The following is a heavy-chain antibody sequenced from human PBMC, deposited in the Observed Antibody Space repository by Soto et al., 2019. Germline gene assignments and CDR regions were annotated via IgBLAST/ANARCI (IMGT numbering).Heavy chain of an antibody. D-gene: IGHD5-12*01. V-gene: IGHV4-4*02. CDR2: LHHGGST. CDR1: RYSINNNNW. CDR3: TKNSGYALDY. Sequence: SSETLSLTCDVSRYSINNNNWWSWGRQPPGGGLEWIGELHHGGSTNYTPSLESRATCSVDILKNQFFLKLACVTAADTAVYYCTKNSGYALDYWGQGTLVTVSS. J-gene: IGHJ4*02.